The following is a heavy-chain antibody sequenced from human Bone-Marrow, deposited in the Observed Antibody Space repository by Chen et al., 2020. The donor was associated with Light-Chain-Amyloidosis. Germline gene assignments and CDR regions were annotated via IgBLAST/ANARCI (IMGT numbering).Heavy chain of an antibody. Sequence: EVQLVESGGGLVKPGWSLRLSCAASGFTFSSYSMNWVRQAPGKGLEWVSSISSSSSYIYYADSVKGRFTISRDNAKNSLYLQMNSLRAEDTAVYYCASYDPRTYYYYYMDVWGKGTTVTVSS. CDR2: ISSSSSYI. D-gene: IGHD3-3*01. CDR1: GFTFSSYS. V-gene: IGHV3-21*01. J-gene: IGHJ6*03. CDR3: ASYDPRTYYYYYMDV.